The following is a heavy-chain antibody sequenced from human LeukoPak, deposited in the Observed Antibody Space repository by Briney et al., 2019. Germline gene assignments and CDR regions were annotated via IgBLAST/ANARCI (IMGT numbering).Heavy chain of an antibody. D-gene: IGHD6-13*01. CDR3: ARDSRLYSSSGNLDY. CDR2: ISYDGSNK. J-gene: IGHJ4*02. V-gene: IGHV3-30-3*01. CDR1: GFTFSSYA. Sequence: PGGSLRLSCAASGFTFSSYAMHWVRQAPDKGLEWVAVISYDGSNKYYADSVKGRFTISRDNSKNTLYLQMNSLRAEDTAVYYCARDSRLYSSSGNLDYWGQGTLVTVSS.